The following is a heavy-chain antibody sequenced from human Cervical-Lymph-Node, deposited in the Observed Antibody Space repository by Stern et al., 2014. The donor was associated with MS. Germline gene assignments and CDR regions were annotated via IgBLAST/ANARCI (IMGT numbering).Heavy chain of an antibody. Sequence: QVQLVESGAEVKKPGSSVRVSCKASGGTFSSSGISWVRQAPGQGLEWMGRIIPILSITNYAQNFQGRVTITADKSTSTAYMELSSLRSEDTAVYYCATLGVPTGDFDPWGQGTLVTVSS. D-gene: IGHD5-12*01. CDR2: IIPILSIT. CDR3: ATLGVPTGDFDP. J-gene: IGHJ5*02. V-gene: IGHV1-69*09. CDR1: GGTFSSSG.